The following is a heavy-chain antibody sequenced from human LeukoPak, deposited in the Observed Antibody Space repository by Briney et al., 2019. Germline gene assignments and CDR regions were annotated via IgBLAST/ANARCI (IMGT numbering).Heavy chain of an antibody. CDR3: AREHTYSSSWWLWFDP. D-gene: IGHD6-13*01. CDR2: INTDGTST. J-gene: IGHJ5*02. CDR1: GFIFSSYW. Sequence: PGGSLRLSCAASGFIFSSYWMHWVRQAPGRGLVWVSRINTDGTSTSYADSVKGRFTTSRDNAKNTLSLQMNSLRAEDTAVYYCAREHTYSSSWWLWFDPWGQGTLVTVSS. V-gene: IGHV3-74*01.